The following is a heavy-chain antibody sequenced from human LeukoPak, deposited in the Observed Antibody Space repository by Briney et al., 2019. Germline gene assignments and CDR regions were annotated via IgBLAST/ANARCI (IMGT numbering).Heavy chain of an antibody. V-gene: IGHV3-23*01. CDR3: AKDHCSSTSCYRIWYYYYGMDV. CDR1: GFTFRSYA. J-gene: IGHJ6*04. CDR2: ISGSGGST. Sequence: GGSLRLSCAASGFTFRSYAMNWVRQAPGKGLEWVSAISGSGGSTYYADSVKGRFTISRDNSKNTLYLQMNSLRAEDTAVYYCAKDHCSSTSCYRIWYYYYGMDVWGKGTTVTVSS. D-gene: IGHD2-2*01.